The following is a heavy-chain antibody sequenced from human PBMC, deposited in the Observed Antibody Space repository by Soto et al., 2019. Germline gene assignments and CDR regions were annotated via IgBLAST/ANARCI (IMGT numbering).Heavy chain of an antibody. V-gene: IGHV4-38-2*02. Sequence: SETLSLTCVVSNFSISSGYYWGWIRQSPGKGLEWIASIYRSGTTSYNPSLKSRVTISVDPSKNQFSLKLSSVTAADTAVYYCAREGGYYDRSGSGVYTYFGVAGCGHGTT. D-gene: IGHD3-22*01. CDR2: IYRSGTT. CDR1: NFSISSGYY. J-gene: IGHJ6*02. CDR3: AREGGYYDRSGSGVYTYFGVAG.